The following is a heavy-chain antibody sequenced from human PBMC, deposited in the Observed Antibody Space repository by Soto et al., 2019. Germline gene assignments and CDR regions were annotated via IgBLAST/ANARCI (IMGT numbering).Heavy chain of an antibody. CDR1: GFTFSTYG. CDR3: ARGLQSYGDYDYYCYGMDV. Sequence: QVQLVESGGGEVQPGRSLTISCAASGFTFSTYGMHWVRQTPGKGLEWVAVISYDGTNKFYSASVKCRFTISRDNFKNTLTLQMNSLRADDTAVYSCARGLQSYGDYDYYCYGMDVWGLGTRVTVSS. V-gene: IGHV3-30*03. J-gene: IGHJ6*02. CDR2: ISYDGTNK. D-gene: IGHD4-17*01.